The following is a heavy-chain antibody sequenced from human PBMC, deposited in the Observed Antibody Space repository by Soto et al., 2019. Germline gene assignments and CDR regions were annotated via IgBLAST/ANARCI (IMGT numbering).Heavy chain of an antibody. CDR1: GGSVSSNSAA. Sequence: PSQTLSLTGAISGGSVSSNSAAWNWIRHSPSRGLEWLGRTYYRSKWYNDYAVSVKSRITINPDTSKNQFSLQLNSVTPEDTAVYYCARDGWFYGMDVWGQGTTVTVSS. D-gene: IGHD6-19*01. CDR3: ARDGWFYGMDV. CDR2: TYYRSKWYN. V-gene: IGHV6-1*01. J-gene: IGHJ6*02.